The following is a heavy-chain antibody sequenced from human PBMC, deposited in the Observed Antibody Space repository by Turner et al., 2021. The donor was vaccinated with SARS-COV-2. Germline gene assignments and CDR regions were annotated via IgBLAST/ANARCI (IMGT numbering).Heavy chain of an antibody. Sequence: EVQLVESGGGLVQPGGSLRLSCAASGFTFSSFWMGWVRQGPGKGLEWVANIKEDGSEKYYVDSVKGRFTNSRDNAKNSVYLQMNSLRAEDTAVYYCARRRGMDVWGQGTTVTVSS. V-gene: IGHV3-7*01. J-gene: IGHJ6*02. CDR3: ARRRGMDV. CDR1: GFTFSSFW. CDR2: IKEDGSEK.